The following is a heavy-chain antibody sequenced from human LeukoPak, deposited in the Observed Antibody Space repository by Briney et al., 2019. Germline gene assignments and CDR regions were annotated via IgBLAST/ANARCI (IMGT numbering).Heavy chain of an antibody. Sequence: SETLSLTCSVSGYSISSGYFWGWIRQSPGKGLEWIASIFHSGSTFHNPSLKSRVTISVDTSKNQFSLKLSSVTAADTAVYYCASLYSSSWPDYWGQGTLVTVSS. CDR3: ASLYSSSWPDY. D-gene: IGHD6-13*01. CDR2: IFHSGST. J-gene: IGHJ4*02. CDR1: GYSISSGYF. V-gene: IGHV4-38-2*02.